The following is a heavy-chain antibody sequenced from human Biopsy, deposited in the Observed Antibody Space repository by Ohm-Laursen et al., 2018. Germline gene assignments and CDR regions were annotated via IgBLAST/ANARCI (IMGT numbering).Heavy chain of an antibody. J-gene: IGHJ1*01. CDR3: ARGSNEYGGLYFPH. CDR1: GGSFTGHY. Sequence: SDTLSLTYTVSGGSFTGHYWSWIRQSPGKGLEWIGHISYTGYTSYKSSLKSRVTISLDTSRKHFSLRLTSLAAADTAVYYCARGSNEYGGLYFPHWGQGTLVTVSS. D-gene: IGHD4-23*01. CDR2: ISYTGYT. V-gene: IGHV4-59*11.